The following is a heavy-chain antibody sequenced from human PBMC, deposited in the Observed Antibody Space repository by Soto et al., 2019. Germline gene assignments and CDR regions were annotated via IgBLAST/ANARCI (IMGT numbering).Heavy chain of an antibody. V-gene: IGHV4-59*01. Sequence: SETLSLTCTVSGGSISSYYWSWIRQPPGKGLEWIGYIYYSGSTNYNPSLKSRVTISVDTSKNQFSLKLSSVTAADTAVYYCARSVPLYRYDILTGPHYYYYMDVWGKGTTVTVSS. D-gene: IGHD3-9*01. CDR1: GGSISSYY. J-gene: IGHJ6*03. CDR3: ARSVPLYRYDILTGPHYYYYMDV. CDR2: IYYSGST.